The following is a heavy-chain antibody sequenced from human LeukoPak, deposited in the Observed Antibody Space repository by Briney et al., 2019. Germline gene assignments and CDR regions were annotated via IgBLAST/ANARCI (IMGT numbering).Heavy chain of an antibody. V-gene: IGHV3-7*02. Sequence: GGSLRLSCADSGFTFSSYWMSWVRQAPGKGLEWVANIKQDGSAKYYVDSVKGRFTISRDNAKNSLYLQMNGLRAEDTAVYYCARGYCTTTSCHANWFDPWGQGTLVTVSS. CDR3: ARGYCTTTSCHANWFDP. CDR2: IKQDGSAK. CDR1: GFTFSSYW. J-gene: IGHJ5*02. D-gene: IGHD2-2*01.